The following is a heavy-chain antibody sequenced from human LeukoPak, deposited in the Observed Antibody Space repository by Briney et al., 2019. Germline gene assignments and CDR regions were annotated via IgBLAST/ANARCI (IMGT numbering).Heavy chain of an antibody. V-gene: IGHV3-48*03. J-gene: IGHJ4*02. D-gene: IGHD3-3*01. Sequence: GGSLRLSCTASGFAFSTYEMNWAREAPGKGLEWGSYISTGGSTIEYADSVKGRFTISRDNAKNSVYLQMNSLRSEDTAVYYCARVAALQGDNDFWHGYLYYFDQWGQGTLVTVSS. CDR1: GFAFSTYE. CDR2: ISTGGSTI. CDR3: ARVAALQGDNDFWHGYLYYFDQ.